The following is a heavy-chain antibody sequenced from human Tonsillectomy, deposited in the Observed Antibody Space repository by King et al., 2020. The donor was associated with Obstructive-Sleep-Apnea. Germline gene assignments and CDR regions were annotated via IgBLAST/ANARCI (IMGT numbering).Heavy chain of an antibody. CDR1: GYSFIYYG. CDR3: ARGGYSAGYVGYFDF. Sequence: QLVESGAEVKEPGASVKVSCKTSGYSFIYYGVAWVRQAPGQGLEWMGWISAYTGNTNYALDFQGRVTVTNDTSTSTAYMELRGLRSDDTAMYYCARGGYSAGYVGYFDFWGRGTLVTVSS. J-gene: IGHJ4*02. V-gene: IGHV1-18*01. D-gene: IGHD2-8*02. CDR2: ISAYTGNT.